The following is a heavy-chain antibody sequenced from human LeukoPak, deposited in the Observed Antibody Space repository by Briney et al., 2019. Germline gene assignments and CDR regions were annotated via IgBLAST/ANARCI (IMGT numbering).Heavy chain of an antibody. D-gene: IGHD3-22*01. V-gene: IGHV3-74*01. CDR2: INSDGSST. J-gene: IGHJ3*02. Sequence: GESLKISCAASGFTFSSYWMHWVRQAPGKGLVWVSRINSDGSSTSYADSVKGRFTISRDNAKNTLYLQMNSPRAEDTAVYYCAREASQYYYDSSGYAFDIWGQGTMVTVSS. CDR1: GFTFSSYW. CDR3: AREASQYYYDSSGYAFDI.